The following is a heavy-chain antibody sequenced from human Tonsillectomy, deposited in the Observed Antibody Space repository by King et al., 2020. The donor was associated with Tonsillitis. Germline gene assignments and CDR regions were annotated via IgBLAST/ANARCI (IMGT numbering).Heavy chain of an antibody. CDR1: GYSISSGYY. CDR2: IYHSGST. V-gene: IGHV4-38-2*01. CDR3: AATQGDILGPTEAFDI. J-gene: IGHJ3*02. Sequence: VQLQESGRGLVKPSETLSLTCAVSGYSISSGYYWGWIRQPPGKGLGWIGSIYHSGSTYYNPALKSRVTISEDTTKNQFALKLRSMAAADTAVYYGAATQGDILGPTEAFDIWGQGTMATVSS. D-gene: IGHD3-9*01.